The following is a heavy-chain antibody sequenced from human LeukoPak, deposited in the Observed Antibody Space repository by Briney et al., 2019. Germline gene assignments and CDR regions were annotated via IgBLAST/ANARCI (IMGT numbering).Heavy chain of an antibody. CDR2: INHSGST. Sequence: PSETLSLTCGVYGGSFSGYHWTWIRLRPGKGLERIGDINHSGSTHYNPSLKSRVTISVDTSNNQFSLKLHSVTAADTAVYYCARGFPSSSRWFDPWGQGTLVTVSS. CDR1: GGSFSGYH. J-gene: IGHJ5*02. D-gene: IGHD6-6*01. V-gene: IGHV4-34*01. CDR3: ARGFPSSSRWFDP.